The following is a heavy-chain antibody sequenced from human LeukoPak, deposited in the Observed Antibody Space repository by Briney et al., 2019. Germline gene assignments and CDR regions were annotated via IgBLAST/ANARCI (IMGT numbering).Heavy chain of an antibody. Sequence: GGSLRLSCAASGFTFSDYGMNWVRQAPGKGLEWVSSISSSSSYIYYADSVKGRFTISRDNAKNSLYLQMNSLRAEDTAVYYCARARTTVVTFFDYWGQGTLVTVSS. CDR1: GFTFSDYG. CDR3: ARARTTVVTFFDY. D-gene: IGHD4-23*01. V-gene: IGHV3-21*01. CDR2: ISSSSSYI. J-gene: IGHJ4*02.